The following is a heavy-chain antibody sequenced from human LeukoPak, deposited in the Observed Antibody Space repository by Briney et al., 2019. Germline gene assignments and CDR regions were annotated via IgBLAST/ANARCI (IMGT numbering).Heavy chain of an antibody. Sequence: GGSLRLSCAASGFSFSSYAMSWVHQAPGKGLEWVSAISGSGGSTYYAASVKGRYTFSRDNSKNTLYLQINSLRAEDTTVYYCTKTGSSGYYHHWGQGTLVTVSS. CDR2: ISGSGGST. CDR1: GFSFSSYA. J-gene: IGHJ4*02. V-gene: IGHV3-23*01. CDR3: TKTGSSGYYHH. D-gene: IGHD3-3*01.